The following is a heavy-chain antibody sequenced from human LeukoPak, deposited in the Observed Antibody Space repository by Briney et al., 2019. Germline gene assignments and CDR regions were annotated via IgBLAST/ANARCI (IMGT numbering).Heavy chain of an antibody. CDR2: IKSKTDGSTT. J-gene: IGHJ6*03. CDR3: TTEKLGYCSGGSCYSYYYYYMDV. V-gene: IGHV3-15*01. D-gene: IGHD2-15*01. CDR1: GFTFSNAW. Sequence: KPGGSLRLSCAASGFTFSNAWMSWVRQAPGKGLDWVGRIKSKTDGSTTDYAAPVKGRFTISRDDSKNTLYLQMNSLKTEDTAVYYCTTEKLGYCSGGSCYSYYYYYMDVWGKGTTVTVSS.